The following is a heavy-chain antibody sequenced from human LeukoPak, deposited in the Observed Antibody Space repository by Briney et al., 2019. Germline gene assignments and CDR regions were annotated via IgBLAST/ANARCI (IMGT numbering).Heavy chain of an antibody. J-gene: IGHJ3*02. V-gene: IGHV4-59*08. Sequence: PSETLSLTCTVSGGSISSYYWSWIRQPPGKGLEWIGYIYYSGSTNHNPSLKSRVTISVDTSKNQFSLKLSSVTAADTAVYYCARRGWGTVGWNAFDIWGQGTMVTVSS. CDR1: GGSISSYY. CDR3: ARRGWGTVGWNAFDI. CDR2: IYYSGST. D-gene: IGHD3-16*01.